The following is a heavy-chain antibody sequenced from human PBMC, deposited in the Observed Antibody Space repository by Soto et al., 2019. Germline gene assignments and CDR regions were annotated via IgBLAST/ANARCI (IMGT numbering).Heavy chain of an antibody. CDR1: GGSISSYY. CDR2: IYYSGST. CDR3: AKNTYYYYNGMDV. Sequence: SETLSLTCTVSGGSISSYYWSWIRQPPGKGLEWIGYIYYSGSTNYNPSLKSRVTISVDTSKNQFSLKLSSVTAADTAVYYCAKNTYYYYNGMDVWGQGTMVTVSS. J-gene: IGHJ6*02. V-gene: IGHV4-59*01.